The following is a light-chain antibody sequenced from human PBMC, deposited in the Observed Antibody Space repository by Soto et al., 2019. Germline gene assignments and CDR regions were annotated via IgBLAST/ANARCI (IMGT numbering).Light chain of an antibody. CDR1: QSIRTY. CDR3: QESYTTPLT. Sequence: DIQMTQSPSSLSASVGDRVTITCRASQSIRTYLNWYQQKPGKVPKLLISDASSLQSGVPSRFSGSGSGTDFTLTISSLQPEDFATYYCQESYTTPLTFGGGTKVEIK. CDR2: DAS. J-gene: IGKJ4*01. V-gene: IGKV1-39*01.